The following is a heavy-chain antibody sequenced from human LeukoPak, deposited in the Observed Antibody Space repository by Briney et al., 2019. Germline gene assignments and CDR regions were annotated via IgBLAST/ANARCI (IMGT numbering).Heavy chain of an antibody. J-gene: IGHJ4*02. Sequence: GGSLRLSCAASGFTFSSYWMHWVRQARAKGLLWVSRINSDGSSTSYADSVKGRFTISRDNAKNTLYLQMNSLRAEDTAVYYCASPRITANSFDSWGQGTLVTVSS. D-gene: IGHD3-10*01. V-gene: IGHV3-74*01. CDR3: ASPRITANSFDS. CDR2: INSDGSST. CDR1: GFTFSSYW.